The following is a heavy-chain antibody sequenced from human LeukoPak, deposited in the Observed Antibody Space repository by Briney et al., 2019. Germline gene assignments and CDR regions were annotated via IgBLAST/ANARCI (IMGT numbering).Heavy chain of an antibody. D-gene: IGHD1-7*01. CDR3: AKRRGLELLYYYYRDV. V-gene: IGHV3-23*01. Sequence: PGGSLRLSCAASGFTFSSYGMSWVRQAPGKGLEWVSAISGSGGSTYYADSVKGRFTISRDNSKNTLYLQMNSQRAEDTAVYYCAKRRGLELLYYYYRDVWGKGTTVTVSS. CDR2: ISGSGGST. CDR1: GFTFSSYG. J-gene: IGHJ6*03.